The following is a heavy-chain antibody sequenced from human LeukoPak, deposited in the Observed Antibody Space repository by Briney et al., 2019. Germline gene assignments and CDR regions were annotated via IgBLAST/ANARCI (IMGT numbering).Heavy chain of an antibody. Sequence: GGSLRLSCAASGFTFSSYAMSWVRQAPGKGLEWVSTISVSGGDTFYADSVKGRFTTSRDNSKNTLYLQMNSLRAEDTAVYYCARDPGSWYDGAFVDYWGQGTLVTVSS. V-gene: IGHV3-23*01. CDR2: ISVSGGDT. CDR1: GFTFSSYA. J-gene: IGHJ4*02. D-gene: IGHD6-13*01. CDR3: ARDPGSWYDGAFVDY.